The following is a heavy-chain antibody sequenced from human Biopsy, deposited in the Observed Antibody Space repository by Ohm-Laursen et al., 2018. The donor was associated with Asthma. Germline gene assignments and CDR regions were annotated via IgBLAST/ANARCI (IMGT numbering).Heavy chain of an antibody. Sequence: ASVKVSCKASGYNFISFAIHWVRQAPGQRLEWTGWVNTGNGDTRYSQKFQGRVTITRDTSASTAYMELRSLRSEDTATYYCARTYYDFLTGQVKDVFGVWGQGTMVTVSS. J-gene: IGHJ3*01. D-gene: IGHD3-9*01. CDR3: ARTYYDFLTGQVKDVFGV. CDR2: VNTGNGDT. CDR1: GYNFISFA. V-gene: IGHV1-3*04.